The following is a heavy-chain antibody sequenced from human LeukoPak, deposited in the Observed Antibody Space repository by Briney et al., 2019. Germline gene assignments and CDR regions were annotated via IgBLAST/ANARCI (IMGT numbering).Heavy chain of an antibody. V-gene: IGHV4-59*12. CDR2: IYYSGST. Sequence: PSETLSLTCTVSGGSISSYYWSWIRQPPGKGLEWIGYIYYSGSTNYNPSLKSRVTISPDTSKNHFSLKVSSVNAADTAVYYCARGDSYTYGYGETYYFGMDVWGQGTTVTVSS. CDR1: GGSISSYY. CDR3: ARGDSYTYGYGETYYFGMDV. J-gene: IGHJ6*02. D-gene: IGHD5-18*01.